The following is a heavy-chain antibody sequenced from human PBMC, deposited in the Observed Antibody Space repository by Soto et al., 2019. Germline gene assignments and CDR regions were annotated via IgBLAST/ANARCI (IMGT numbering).Heavy chain of an antibody. CDR2: IIPILGIA. D-gene: IGHD6-19*01. V-gene: IGHV1-69*02. CDR1: GGTFSSYT. Sequence: SVKVSCKASGGTFSSYTISWVRQAPGQGLEWMGRIIPILGIANYAQKFQGRVTITADTSTSTAYMELRSLRSDDTAVYYCARIAVAGSWFDPWGQGTLVTVSS. J-gene: IGHJ5*02. CDR3: ARIAVAGSWFDP.